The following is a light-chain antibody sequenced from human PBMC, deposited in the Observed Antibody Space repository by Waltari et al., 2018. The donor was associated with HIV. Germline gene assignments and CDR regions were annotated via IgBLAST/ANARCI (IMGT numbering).Light chain of an antibody. CDR2: SNN. CDR3: AVWDDSLNGRL. CDR1: NSNVGVTN. V-gene: IGLV1-44*01. Sequence: QSVLTQPPSASGTPGQRVTISCSGSNSNVGVTNLAWYKPLPGMAPKLLIFSNNQRPSGVPDRFSGSKSGTSASLAISGLQSEDEADYYCAVWDDSLNGRLFGGGTKLTVL. J-gene: IGLJ3*02.